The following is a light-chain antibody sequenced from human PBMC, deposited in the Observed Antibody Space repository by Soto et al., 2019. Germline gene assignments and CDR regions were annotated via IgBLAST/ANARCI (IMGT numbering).Light chain of an antibody. V-gene: IGKV3-15*01. CDR1: QSVTTN. Sequence: EVVMTQSPATLSVSPGERATLSCRASQSVTTNMAWYQQKPGQAPRLLIYGASTRATGIPARFSGSGSGTDFTLTISSLQSEDVAIYYCQQYNSWPPYTFGQGTKVDIK. CDR3: QQYNSWPPYT. J-gene: IGKJ2*01. CDR2: GAS.